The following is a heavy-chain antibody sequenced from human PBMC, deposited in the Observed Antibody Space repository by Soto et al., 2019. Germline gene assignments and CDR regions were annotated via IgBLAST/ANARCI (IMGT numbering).Heavy chain of an antibody. J-gene: IGHJ4*02. V-gene: IGHV4-34*01. CDR2: INHSGST. Sequence: QVQLQQWGAGLLKPSETLSLTCAVYGGSFSGYYWSWIRQPPGKGLEWIGEINHSGSTNYNPSLXSXVXITXDTSKNQFALKRSSVTAADTAVYCCARGWGSIFDYWGQGTLVTVSS. CDR3: ARGWGSIFDY. CDR1: GGSFSGYY. D-gene: IGHD7-27*01.